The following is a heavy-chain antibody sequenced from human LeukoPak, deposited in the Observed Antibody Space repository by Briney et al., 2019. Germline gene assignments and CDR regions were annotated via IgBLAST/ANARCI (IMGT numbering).Heavy chain of an antibody. CDR1: GYTFTDYY. D-gene: IGHD5-18*01. V-gene: IGHV1-2*02. J-gene: IGHJ4*02. CDR2: INPNRGGT. Sequence: ASVKVSCKASGYTFTDYYMHWVRQAPGQGLEWMGWINPNRGGTTYAQKFQGRVTMTRDTSISTAYMELSRLRSDDTAVYYCARGGVTAMVTNSEYWGQGTLVTASS. CDR3: ARGGVTAMVTNSEY.